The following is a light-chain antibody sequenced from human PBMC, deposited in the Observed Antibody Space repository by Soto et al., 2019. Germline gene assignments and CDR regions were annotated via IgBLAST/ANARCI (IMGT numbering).Light chain of an antibody. Sequence: EIVLTQSPGTLSLSPGERATLSCRASQSVSNNYLAWYQQKPGQAPRLLIYGASNRATGIPDRFSGSGSGTEFTLTISSLQPDDFATYYCQQYSRYSAFGQGSKVEIK. V-gene: IGKV3-20*01. CDR3: QQYSRYSA. CDR2: GAS. CDR1: QSVSNNY. J-gene: IGKJ2*01.